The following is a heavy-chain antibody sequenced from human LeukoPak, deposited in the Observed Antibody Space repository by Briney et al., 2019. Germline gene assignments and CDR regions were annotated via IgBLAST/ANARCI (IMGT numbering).Heavy chain of an antibody. Sequence: PGGSLILSCAASGFTFSSYAMSWVRQAPGKGLGLVSTFSDSGGSTYYADSVKGRFTTSRDNSKNTLNLQMNSLRAEDTAVYYCAKEDYTYLPFKYYYDSSGFDYWGQGTLVTVSS. V-gene: IGHV3-23*01. CDR2: FSDSGGST. CDR1: GFTFSSYA. D-gene: IGHD3-22*01. CDR3: AKEDYTYLPFKYYYDSSGFDY. J-gene: IGHJ4*02.